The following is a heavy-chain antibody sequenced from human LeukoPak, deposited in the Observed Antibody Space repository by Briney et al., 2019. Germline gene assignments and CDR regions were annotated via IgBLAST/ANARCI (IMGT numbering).Heavy chain of an antibody. D-gene: IGHD1-26*01. CDR1: GFTFNNAW. CDR2: IKSKTDGGTT. Sequence: PGGSLRLSCAASGFTFNNAWMNWVRQAPGKGLEWVGRIKSKTDGGTTDYAAPVKGRFTISRDDSKNTLYLQMNSLKTEDTAVYYCTTDGIVGATIYYYGMDVWGQGTTVTVSS. CDR3: TTDGIVGATIYYYGMDV. J-gene: IGHJ6*02. V-gene: IGHV3-15*07.